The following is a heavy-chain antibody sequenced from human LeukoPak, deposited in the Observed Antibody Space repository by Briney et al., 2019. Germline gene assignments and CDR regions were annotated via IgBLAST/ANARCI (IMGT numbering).Heavy chain of an antibody. J-gene: IGHJ4*02. V-gene: IGHV5-51*01. CDR2: IYPGDSDT. CDR3: ARARYCSGGTCYPDY. Sequence: PGESLKNSCKGSGYSFTTYWIGWVRQMPGRVLEWMGIIYPGDSDTRYSPSFQGQVTISADKSISTAYLQWSSLKASDTAMYYCARARYCSGGTCYPDYWGQGTLVTVSS. D-gene: IGHD2-15*01. CDR1: GYSFTTYW.